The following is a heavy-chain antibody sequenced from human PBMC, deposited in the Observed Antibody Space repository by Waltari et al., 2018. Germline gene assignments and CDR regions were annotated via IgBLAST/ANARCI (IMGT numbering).Heavy chain of an antibody. CDR1: GFNFSSYA. J-gene: IGHJ4*02. CDR3: AGILGSGYFDY. D-gene: IGHD2-15*01. V-gene: IGHV4-38-2*01. CDR2: IYHSGST. Sequence: VRLLDSGGGLVQPGGSLRLSCAASGFNFSSYAMSWVRQAPGKGLEWIGSIYHSGSTYYNPSLKSRVTISVDTSKNQFSLKLSSVTAADTAVYYCAGILGSGYFDYWGQGTLVTVSS.